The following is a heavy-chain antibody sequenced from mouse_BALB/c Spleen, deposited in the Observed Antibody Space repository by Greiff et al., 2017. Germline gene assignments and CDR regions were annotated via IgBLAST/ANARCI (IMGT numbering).Heavy chain of an antibody. J-gene: IGHJ3*01. CDR3: ASGGNYKVAY. V-gene: IGHV14-3*02. D-gene: IGHD2-1*01. CDR2: IDPANGNT. Sequence: DVKLQESGAELVKPGASVKLSCTASGFNIKDTYMHWVKQRPEQGLEWIGRIDPANGNTKYDPKFQGKATITADTSSNTAYLQLSSLTSEDTAVYYCASGGNYKVAYWGQGTLVTVSA. CDR1: GFNIKDTY.